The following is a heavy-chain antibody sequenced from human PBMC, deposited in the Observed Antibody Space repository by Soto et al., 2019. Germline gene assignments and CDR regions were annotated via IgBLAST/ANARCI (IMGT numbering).Heavy chain of an antibody. CDR2: IIPIFGTA. Sequence: ASVKVSCKASGCTFSSYAISWVRQAPGQGLEWMGGIIPIFGTANYAQKFQGRVTITADESTSTAYMELSSLRSEDTAVYYCARDQPSNYDFWSGYPNNWFDPWGQGTLVTVSS. D-gene: IGHD3-3*01. J-gene: IGHJ5*02. V-gene: IGHV1-69*13. CDR3: ARDQPSNYDFWSGYPNNWFDP. CDR1: GCTFSSYA.